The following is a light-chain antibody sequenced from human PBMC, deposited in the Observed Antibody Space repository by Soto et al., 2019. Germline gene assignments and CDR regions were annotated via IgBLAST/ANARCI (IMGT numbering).Light chain of an antibody. V-gene: IGLV2-11*01. CDR1: SSDVGGYNY. CDR3: CSYAGSDFSV. Sequence: QSALTQPRSVSGSPGQSVTISCTGTSSDVGGYNYVSWYQQHPGKAPKLMIYDVSKRPSGVPDRFSGSKSGNTASLTISGLQAEDEADYYCCSYAGSDFSVFGGGTQLTVL. CDR2: DVS. J-gene: IGLJ7*01.